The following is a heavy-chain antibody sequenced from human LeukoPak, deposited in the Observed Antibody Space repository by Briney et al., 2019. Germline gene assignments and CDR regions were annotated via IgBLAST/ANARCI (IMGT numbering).Heavy chain of an antibody. CDR1: GDSFSGGGYY. Sequence: PSQTLSLTCTVSGDSFSGGGYYWSWIRHHPGKGLEWIGFIFYSGTTYYNPSLKSRVLMSVDASKNQFSLKLRSVTAADTAVYYCARDPVANSYGYGSGYFDSWGHGALVTVSS. D-gene: IGHD5-18*01. CDR3: ARDPVANSYGYGSGYFDS. CDR2: IFYSGTT. J-gene: IGHJ4*01. V-gene: IGHV4-31*03.